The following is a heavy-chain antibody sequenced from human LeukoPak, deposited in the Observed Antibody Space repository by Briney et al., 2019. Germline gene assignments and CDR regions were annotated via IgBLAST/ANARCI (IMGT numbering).Heavy chain of an antibody. V-gene: IGHV3-23*01. CDR1: GFTFSSFA. D-gene: IGHD3-10*01. CDR2: ISGSGGST. Sequence: GGSLRLSCAASGFTFSSFAMSWVRQAPGKGLEWVSVISGSGGSTYYADSVKGRFTISRDNSKNTLYLQMNSLRAEDTAVYYCAKENYYGSGSLRYYYGKDVWGQGTTVTVSS. J-gene: IGHJ6*02. CDR3: AKENYYGSGSLRYYYGKDV.